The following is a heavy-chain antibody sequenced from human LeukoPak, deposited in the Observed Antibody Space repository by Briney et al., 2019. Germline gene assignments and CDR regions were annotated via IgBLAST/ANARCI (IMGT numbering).Heavy chain of an antibody. V-gene: IGHV1-2*02. CDR1: GYTFTGYY. Sequence: GASVKVSCKASGYTFTGYYMHWVRQAPGQRLEWMGWINPNSGGTNYAQKFQGRVTMTRDTSINTDYMELSRLRSDDTAVYYCARLGLHCTNGVCYTGWGQGTLVTVSS. CDR2: INPNSGGT. J-gene: IGHJ4*02. D-gene: IGHD2-8*01. CDR3: ARLGLHCTNGVCYTG.